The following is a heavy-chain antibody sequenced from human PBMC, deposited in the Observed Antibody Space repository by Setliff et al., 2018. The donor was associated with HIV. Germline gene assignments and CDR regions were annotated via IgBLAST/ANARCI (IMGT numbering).Heavy chain of an antibody. CDR3: ARGAYRDGYDY. J-gene: IGHJ4*02. Sequence: SETLSLTCSVSGASIGSYYWSWIRQPPGKGLEWIGYVDYNGRTDYNPSLKSRVTISLDTSKNQVSLKLSSVAAADTAVYHCARGAYRDGYDYWGQGTLVTVSS. CDR1: GASIGSYY. D-gene: IGHD5-18*01. V-gene: IGHV4-59*01. CDR2: VDYNGRT.